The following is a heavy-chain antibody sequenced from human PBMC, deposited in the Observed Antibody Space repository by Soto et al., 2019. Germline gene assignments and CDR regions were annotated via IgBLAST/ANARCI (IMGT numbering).Heavy chain of an antibody. V-gene: IGHV4-61*01. CDR3: ARGATVTQYDY. D-gene: IGHD4-17*01. CDR1: GVPVSSGSFY. J-gene: IGHJ4*02. CDR2: ISYSGTT. Sequence: SETLSLTCTVSGVPVSSGSFYWAWIRQPPGKGLEWIGFISYSGTTNYNPSLKSRVAISVDTSRSHISLKVSSLTAADTAVYYCARGATVTQYDYWGQGTLVTVSS.